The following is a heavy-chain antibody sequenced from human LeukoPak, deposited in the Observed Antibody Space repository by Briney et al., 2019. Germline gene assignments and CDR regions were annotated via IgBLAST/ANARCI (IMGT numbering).Heavy chain of an antibody. CDR2: IYYSGST. CDR1: GGSISSYY. J-gene: IGHJ4*02. CDR3: ARADTAMDFDY. Sequence: SESLSLTCTVSGGSISSYYWSWIRQPPGKGLEWIAYIYYSGSTNYNPSLKSRVTISVDTSKNQFSLKLSSVTAADTAVYYCARADTAMDFDYWGQGTLVTVSS. V-gene: IGHV4-59*12. D-gene: IGHD5-18*01.